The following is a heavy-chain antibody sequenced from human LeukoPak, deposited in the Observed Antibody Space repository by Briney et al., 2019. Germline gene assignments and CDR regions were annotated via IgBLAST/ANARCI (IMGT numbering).Heavy chain of an antibody. J-gene: IGHJ6*02. Sequence: RSLRLSCAASGFTFSSYAMHWVRQAPGKGLEWVAVISYDGSNKYYADSVKGRFTISRDNSKNTLYLQMNSLRAEDTAVYYCARAHSGYRRAYGMDVWGQGTTVTVSS. V-gene: IGHV3-30-3*01. CDR3: ARAHSGYRRAYGMDV. CDR1: GFTFSSYA. CDR2: ISYDGSNK. D-gene: IGHD5-12*01.